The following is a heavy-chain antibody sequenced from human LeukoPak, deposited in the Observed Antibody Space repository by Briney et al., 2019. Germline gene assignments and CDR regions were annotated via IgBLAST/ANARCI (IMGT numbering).Heavy chain of an antibody. CDR1: GFTFSAYW. D-gene: IGHD6-19*01. J-gene: IGHJ4*02. CDR3: ARTGGIRAVPGPYYFDH. Sequence: PGGSLRLSCAASGFTFSAYWMSWVRQAPGKGLEWLANIKQDGSEKNYVDSVKGRFTISRDNAKNSLYLQMNSLTAEDTAVYYCARTGGIRAVPGPYYFDHWGQGTLVNVSS. V-gene: IGHV3-7*01. CDR2: IKQDGSEK.